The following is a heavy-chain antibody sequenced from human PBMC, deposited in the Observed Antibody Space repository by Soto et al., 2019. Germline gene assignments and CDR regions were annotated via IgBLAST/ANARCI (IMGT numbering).Heavy chain of an antibody. CDR3: ARGLYYYDSSAYMGY. V-gene: IGHV1-3*01. D-gene: IGHD3-22*01. CDR2: INGDSDDT. J-gene: IGHJ4*02. CDR1: GYTFTGHS. Sequence: ASVKVSCKPSGYTFTGHSMHWVRQAPGQRPEWMGCINGDSDDTRYSQTFQDRVTINKDTSASTGYMELRSLRFEDTAVYYCARGLYYYDSSAYMGYWGQGTLVTVSS.